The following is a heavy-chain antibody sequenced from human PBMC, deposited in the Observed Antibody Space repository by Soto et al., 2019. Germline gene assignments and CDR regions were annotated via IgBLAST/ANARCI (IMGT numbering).Heavy chain of an antibody. CDR3: HCYGH. J-gene: IGHJ5*02. CDR1: GFTVTVYY. Sequence: EVQVVESGGGLIQPGGSLRLSCAVSGFTVTVYYMSWVRQAPGKGLEWVSDIYTGGTTFYADSVKGRFTISRDTSRNTRDLQMNSQRGEDTAVDYCHCYGHWGQGTLVTVSS. CDR2: IYTGGTT. V-gene: IGHV3-53*01.